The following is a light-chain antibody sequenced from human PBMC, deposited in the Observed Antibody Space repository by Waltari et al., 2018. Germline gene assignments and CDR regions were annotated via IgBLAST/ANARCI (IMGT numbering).Light chain of an antibody. CDR3: QQYNSYFRT. Sequence: DIQMTQSPSILSASVGDRVTITCRASQSISSCFAWYQQKPGKAPQLLSYRASSVDSGVPSMFSGSGSGTEFTLTISSLQPDDFATYYCQQYNSYFRTFGQGTKLGIK. CDR2: RAS. CDR1: QSISSC. J-gene: IGKJ2*01. V-gene: IGKV1-5*03.